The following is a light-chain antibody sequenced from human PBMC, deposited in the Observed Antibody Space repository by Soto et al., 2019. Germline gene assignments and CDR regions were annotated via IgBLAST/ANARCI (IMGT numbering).Light chain of an antibody. J-gene: IGKJ1*01. CDR3: QQYGGSSRT. CDR1: RTVDSSY. Sequence: EIVLTQSPGTLSMSPGERATLSCTASRTVDSSYLAWYQQKPGQAPRLLIYDVSDRATGIPDRFSGSGSGTDFTLTISRLEPEDFAVYYCQQYGGSSRTFGQGTKVDIK. CDR2: DVS. V-gene: IGKV3-20*01.